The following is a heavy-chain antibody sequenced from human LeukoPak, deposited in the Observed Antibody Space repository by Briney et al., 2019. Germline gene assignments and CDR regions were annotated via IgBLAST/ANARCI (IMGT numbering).Heavy chain of an antibody. J-gene: IGHJ4*02. Sequence: ASVKVSCKASGYTFTSYGISWVRQAPGQGLEWMGWISAYNGNTNYAQKLQGRVTTTTDTSTSTAYMELRSLRSDDTAVYYCARVNDFWSGYPLGYWGQGTLVTVSS. CDR3: ARVNDFWSGYPLGY. D-gene: IGHD3-3*01. CDR2: ISAYNGNT. CDR1: GYTFTSYG. V-gene: IGHV1-18*01.